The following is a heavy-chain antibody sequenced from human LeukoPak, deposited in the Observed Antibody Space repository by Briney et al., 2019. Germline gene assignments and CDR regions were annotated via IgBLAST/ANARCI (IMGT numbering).Heavy chain of an antibody. J-gene: IGHJ4*02. CDR3: ARDVGGNSRGYFDY. V-gene: IGHV3-7*01. CDR1: GFTFSSYA. CDR2: IKTDGSEK. D-gene: IGHD4-23*01. Sequence: GGSLRLSCAASGFTFSSYAMHWVRQAPGKGLQWVANIKTDGSEKYYVDSVKGRFTISRDNSKNTLYLQMNSLRAEDTAVYYCARDVGGNSRGYFDYWGQGTLVTVSS.